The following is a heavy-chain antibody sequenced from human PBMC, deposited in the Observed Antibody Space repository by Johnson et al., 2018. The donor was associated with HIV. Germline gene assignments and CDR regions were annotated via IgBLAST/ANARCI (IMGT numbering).Heavy chain of an antibody. CDR1: GFTFNNYG. Sequence: VQLVESGGGLVQPGGSLRHSCTDSGFTFNNYGLSCVRQAPGKGLEWVANIKQDGSEKYYVDSVKGRFTISRYNAKKSLHLQMNSLSAEDTAVYYCARACRDGYTCDAFDIWGQGTLVTVSS. D-gene: IGHD5-24*01. CDR3: ARACRDGYTCDAFDI. V-gene: IGHV3-7*01. CDR2: IKQDGSEK. J-gene: IGHJ3*02.